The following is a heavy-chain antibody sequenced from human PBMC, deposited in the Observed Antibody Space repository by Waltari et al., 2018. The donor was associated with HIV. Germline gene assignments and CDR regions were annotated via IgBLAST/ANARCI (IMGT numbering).Heavy chain of an antibody. CDR1: GSSITSGYY. V-gene: IGHV4-38-2*02. CDR2: IHYNGRA. D-gene: IGHD4-4*01. Sequence: QVQLQESGPGLVQTLETLSLTCAVSGSSITSGYYWAWIRQSPGKGLEWIATIHYNGRADYNPSLVGRVLVSLDPSKNQFSWKMRYVTAADTAIYYCARDWGVTTGPFDFWGQGTQVTVSS. J-gene: IGHJ4*02. CDR3: ARDWGVTTGPFDF.